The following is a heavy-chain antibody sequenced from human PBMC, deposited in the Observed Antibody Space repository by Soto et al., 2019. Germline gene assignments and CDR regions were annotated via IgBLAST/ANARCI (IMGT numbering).Heavy chain of an antibody. CDR1: GSSINSSGYY. V-gene: IGHV4-39*01. CDR2: MFYGVST. D-gene: IGHD3-3*02. CDR3: ARLPSRHLVDY. Sequence: SETLSLTCTVSGSSINSSGYYWGWIRQPPGKGLEWIGSMFYGVSTYYNPSLKSRVTVSVDTSKNQFSPNLRSVTAADTAVYYCARLPSRHLVDYWGQGTLVT. J-gene: IGHJ4*02.